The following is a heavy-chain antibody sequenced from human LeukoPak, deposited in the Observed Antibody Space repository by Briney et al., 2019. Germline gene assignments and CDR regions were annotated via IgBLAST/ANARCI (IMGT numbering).Heavy chain of an antibody. Sequence: ASVKVSCKASRYTFTGYYMHWVRQAPGQGLEWMGWINPNSGGTNYAQKFQGRVTMTRDTSISTAYMELSRLRSDDTAVYYCARDLGETWIQLWYYFDYWGQGTLVTVSS. D-gene: IGHD5-18*01. J-gene: IGHJ4*02. V-gene: IGHV1-2*02. CDR3: ARDLGETWIQLWYYFDY. CDR2: INPNSGGT. CDR1: RYTFTGYY.